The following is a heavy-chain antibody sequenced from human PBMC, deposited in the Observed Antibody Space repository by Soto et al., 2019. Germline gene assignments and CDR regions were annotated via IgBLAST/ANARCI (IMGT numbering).Heavy chain of an antibody. Sequence: SETLSLTCTVSGGSISSGGYYWSWIRQHPGKGLEWIGYIYYSGSTYYNPSLKSRVTISVDTSKNQFSLKLCSVTAADTAVYYCARAGDLSIVGATADNWFDPWGQGTLVTVSS. CDR2: IYYSGST. CDR3: ARAGDLSIVGATADNWFDP. CDR1: GGSISSGGYY. V-gene: IGHV4-31*03. D-gene: IGHD1-26*01. J-gene: IGHJ5*02.